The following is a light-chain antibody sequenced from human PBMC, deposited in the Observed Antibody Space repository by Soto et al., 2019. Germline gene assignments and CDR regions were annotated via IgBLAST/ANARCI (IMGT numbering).Light chain of an antibody. V-gene: IGKV3-15*01. Sequence: EIVMTQSPATLSVSPGEGATLSCKASQNVYNNLAWYQQRPGQPPRLLIYDASTRATGISARFSGSGYGTEFTLTISSLQSEDFSVYFCKQCRYWPLTLGGGTKLDIK. CDR3: KQCRYWPLT. CDR2: DAS. CDR1: QNVYNN. J-gene: IGKJ4*01.